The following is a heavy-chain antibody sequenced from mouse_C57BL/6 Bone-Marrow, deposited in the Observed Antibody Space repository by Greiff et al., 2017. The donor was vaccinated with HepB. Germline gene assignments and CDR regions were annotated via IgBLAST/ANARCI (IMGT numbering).Heavy chain of an antibody. Sequence: EVQLQQSGAELVRPGASVKLSCTASGFNIKDYYMHWVKQRPEQGLEWIGWIDPENGDTEYASKFQGKATITADTSSNTAYLQLSSLTSEDTAVYYCTTFYDYYFDYGGRGTAPTVSS. V-gene: IGHV14-4*01. D-gene: IGHD2-4*01. CDR1: GFNIKDYY. J-gene: IGHJ2*01. CDR2: IDPENGDT. CDR3: TTFYDYYFDY.